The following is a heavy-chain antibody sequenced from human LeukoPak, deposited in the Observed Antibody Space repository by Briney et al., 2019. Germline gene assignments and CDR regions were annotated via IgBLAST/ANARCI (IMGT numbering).Heavy chain of an antibody. V-gene: IGHV3-66*01. CDR1: GFTVSSTY. D-gene: IGHD3-10*01. J-gene: IGHJ4*02. Sequence: GGSLRLSCLASGFTVSSTYMSWVRQAPGKGLEWVSVTYSGGSTYYADSVKGRCTISRDNSKNTLYLQMNSLRAEDTAVYYCAREPPSEYYYGSGSPNHFDYWGQGTLVTVSS. CDR3: AREPPSEYYYGSGSPNHFDY. CDR2: TYSGGST.